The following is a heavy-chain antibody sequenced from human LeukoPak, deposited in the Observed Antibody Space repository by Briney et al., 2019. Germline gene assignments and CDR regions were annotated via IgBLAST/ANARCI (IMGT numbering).Heavy chain of an antibody. J-gene: IGHJ4*02. D-gene: IGHD6-13*01. Sequence: GGSLRLSYAASGFTFSIYSMNWVRQAPGKGLECVSYISSSSSTVYYADSVEGRFTISRDNAKNSLYLQMNSLRAEDTAVYYCARISGYSGLAFDYWGQGALVAVSS. CDR2: ISSSSSTV. V-gene: IGHV3-48*01. CDR3: ARISGYSGLAFDY. CDR1: GFTFSIYS.